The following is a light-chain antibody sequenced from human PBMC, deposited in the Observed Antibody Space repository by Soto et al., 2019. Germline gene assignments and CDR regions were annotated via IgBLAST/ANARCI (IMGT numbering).Light chain of an antibody. V-gene: IGKV2-29*01. CDR3: HQYNDWPWT. CDR2: EVS. J-gene: IGKJ1*01. CDR1: QSLLHITGETF. Sequence: EIGLTQSPLSLPFNPVEPASISCRSSQSLLHITGETFLFWYLQKPGQSPQLLIYEVSTRVSGVPDRFSGSGSGTEFTLTISSLQSEDSAIYYCHQYNDWPWTFGQGTKVDIK.